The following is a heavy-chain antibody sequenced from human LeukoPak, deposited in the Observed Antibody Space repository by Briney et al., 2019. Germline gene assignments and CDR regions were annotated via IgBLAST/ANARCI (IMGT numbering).Heavy chain of an antibody. CDR2: IYYSGST. CDR1: GGSISSSSYY. CDR3: ATHIVVVKGDGKDY. D-gene: IGHD2-21*01. J-gene: IGHJ4*02. Sequence: PSETLSLTCTVSGGSISSSSYYWGWIRQPPGKRLEWIGSIYYSGSTYYNPSPKSRVTISVDTSKNQFSLKLSSVTAADTAVYYCATHIVVVKGDGKDYWGQGTLVTVSS. V-gene: IGHV4-39*01.